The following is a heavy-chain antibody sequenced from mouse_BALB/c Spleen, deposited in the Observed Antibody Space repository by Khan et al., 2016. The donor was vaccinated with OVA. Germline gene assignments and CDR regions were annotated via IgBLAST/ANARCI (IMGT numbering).Heavy chain of an antibody. CDR2: INPSTGYT. CDR3: ARSDRSGFDC. Sequence: QVQLQQAGAELAKPGASVKMYCKASGYTFTSYWMHWVKQRPGQGLEWIGYINPSTGYTEYNQKFKDKATLTADKSSSTAYMQLSSLTSEDSAVYCCARSDRSGFDCWGQGTTLTVYS. J-gene: IGHJ2*01. V-gene: IGHV1-7*01. D-gene: IGHD3-2*01. CDR1: GYTFTSYW.